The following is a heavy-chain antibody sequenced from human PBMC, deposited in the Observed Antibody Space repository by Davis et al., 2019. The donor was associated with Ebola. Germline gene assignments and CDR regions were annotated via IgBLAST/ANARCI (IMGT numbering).Heavy chain of an antibody. Sequence: MPSETLSLTCTVSGGSISSYYWSWIRQPPGKGLEWIGYIYYSGSTNYNPSLKSRVTISVDTSKNQFSLKLSSVTAADTAVYYCARELYGDYYFDYWGQGTLVTVSS. V-gene: IGHV4-59*01. CDR1: GGSISSYY. CDR2: IYYSGST. CDR3: ARELYGDYYFDY. D-gene: IGHD4-17*01. J-gene: IGHJ4*02.